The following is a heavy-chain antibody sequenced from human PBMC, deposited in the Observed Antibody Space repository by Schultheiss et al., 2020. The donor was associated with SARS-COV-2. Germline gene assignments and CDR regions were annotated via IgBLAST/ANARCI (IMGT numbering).Heavy chain of an antibody. CDR3: ARGYCSGGSCYFDY. CDR2: ISGSGGST. J-gene: IGHJ4*02. CDR1: GFTFSSYA. Sequence: GGSLRLSCAASGFTFSSYAMSWVRQAPGKGLEWVSAISGSGGSTYYADSVKGRFTISRDNSKNTLYLQMNSLRAEDTAVYYCARGYCSGGSCYFDYWGQGTLVTVSS. V-gene: IGHV3-23*01. D-gene: IGHD2-15*01.